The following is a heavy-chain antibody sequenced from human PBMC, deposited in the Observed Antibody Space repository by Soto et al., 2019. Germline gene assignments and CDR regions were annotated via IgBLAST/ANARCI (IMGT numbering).Heavy chain of an antibody. CDR1: GYTFTSYY. CDR3: AREGYYYASSGYQDY. CDR2: INPSGGST. Sequence: ASVKVSCKASGYTFTSYYMHWVRQAPGQGLEWMGIINPSGGSTSYAQKFQGRVTMTRDTSTSTVYMELSSLRSEDTAVYYCAREGYYYASSGYQDYWGQGTLVTVSS. D-gene: IGHD3-22*01. V-gene: IGHV1-46*01. J-gene: IGHJ4*02.